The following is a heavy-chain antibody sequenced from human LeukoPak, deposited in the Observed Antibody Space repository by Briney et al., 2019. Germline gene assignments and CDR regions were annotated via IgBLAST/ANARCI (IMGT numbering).Heavy chain of an antibody. Sequence: PSETLSLTCTVSGGSISSGGYYWSWIRQHPGKGLEWIGYIYYSGSTYYNPSLKSRVTISVDTSKNQFSLKLSSVTAADTAVYYCARASSGSFERYYFDYWGQGTLVTVSS. D-gene: IGHD1-26*01. CDR3: ARASSGSFERYYFDY. V-gene: IGHV4-31*03. CDR1: GGSISSGGYY. CDR2: IYYSGST. J-gene: IGHJ4*02.